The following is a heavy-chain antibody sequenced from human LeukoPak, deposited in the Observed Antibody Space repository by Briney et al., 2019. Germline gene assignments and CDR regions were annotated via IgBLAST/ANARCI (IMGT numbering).Heavy chain of an antibody. D-gene: IGHD2-15*01. V-gene: IGHV3-23*01. CDR2: ISSSGGNT. J-gene: IGHJ4*02. CDR3: VTLNTPFDY. CDR1: GFTFSSYA. Sequence: GGSLRLSCAASGFTFSSYAMSWVRQAPGKGLEWVSSISSSGGNTYYAGSVRGRFTISRDNSKNTLHLQMNSLRAEDTAVYFCVTLNTPFDYWGQGILVTVSS.